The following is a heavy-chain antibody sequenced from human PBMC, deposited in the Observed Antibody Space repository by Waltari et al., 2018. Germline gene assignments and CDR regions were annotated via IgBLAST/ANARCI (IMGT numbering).Heavy chain of an antibody. D-gene: IGHD2-2*01. CDR1: GFTFSSYW. Sequence: EVELVESGGGLVQPGGSLRLSCVASGFTFSSYWMSWVRQAPGKGLEWVANLNQDGSATYSWDSVKGRFTISRDNAKNLLYLQMNSLRAEDTAVYYCARDSHGCYGCGMDVWGQGTTVTV. CDR2: LNQDGSAT. J-gene: IGHJ6*02. CDR3: ARDSHGCYGCGMDV. V-gene: IGHV3-7*03.